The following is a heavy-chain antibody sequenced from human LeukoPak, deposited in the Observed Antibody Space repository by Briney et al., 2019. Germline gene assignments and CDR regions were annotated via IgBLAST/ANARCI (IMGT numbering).Heavy chain of an antibody. CDR3: ARVGFEVGATTYNWFDP. J-gene: IGHJ5*02. Sequence: ASVKVSCKASGYXFTGYYMHWVRQAPGQGLEWMGWINPNSGGTNYAQKFQGRVTMTRDTSISTAYMELSRLRSDDTAVYYCARVGFEVGATTYNWFDPWGQGTLVTVSS. CDR2: INPNSGGT. CDR1: GYXFTGYY. D-gene: IGHD1-26*01. V-gene: IGHV1-2*02.